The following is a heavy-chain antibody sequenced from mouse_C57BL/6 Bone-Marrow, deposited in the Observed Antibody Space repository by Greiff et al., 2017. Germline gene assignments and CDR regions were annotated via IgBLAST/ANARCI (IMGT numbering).Heavy chain of an antibody. CDR1: GYTFTDYE. J-gene: IGHJ3*01. V-gene: IGHV1-15*01. CDR3: TRGEHYYGSSPFAY. CDR2: IDPETGGT. D-gene: IGHD1-1*01. Sequence: QVQLQQSGAELVRPGASVTLSCKASGYTFTDYEMHWVKQTPVHGLEWIGAIDPETGGTAYNQKFKGKAILTADKSSSTAYMELRSLTSEDSAVYYCTRGEHYYGSSPFAYWGQGTLVTVSA.